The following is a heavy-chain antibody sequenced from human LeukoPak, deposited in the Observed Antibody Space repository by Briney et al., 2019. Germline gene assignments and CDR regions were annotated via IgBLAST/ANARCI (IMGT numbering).Heavy chain of an antibody. Sequence: GGSLRLSCAASGLIFSGSAMHWVRQAPGKGLEWVGRLRSKGNNYATGYATSVIGRFTISRDDSKNTRYLEMNSLKIEDTAVYFCTSQAGYSSSWETWGQGTLVIVSS. CDR2: LRSKGNNYAT. J-gene: IGHJ5*02. CDR3: TSQAGYSSSWET. CDR1: GLIFSGSA. V-gene: IGHV3-73*01. D-gene: IGHD6-13*01.